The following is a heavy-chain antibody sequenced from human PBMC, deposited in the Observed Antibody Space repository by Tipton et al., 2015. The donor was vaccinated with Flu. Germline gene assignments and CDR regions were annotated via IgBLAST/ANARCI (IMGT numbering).Heavy chain of an antibody. CDR1: GYTFTAYF. CDR2: INPHSGDT. J-gene: IGHJ4*02. Sequence: LVKPGAEVKQPGASVKVSCKTSGYTFTAYFIHWMRQAPGQGLEWMGWINPHSGDTNAAQKFQGRVTMTRDTSISTAYMELRRLRSDDTAVYYCARDFYSSGSFDYVGQGTLVTVSS. D-gene: IGHD3-10*01. V-gene: IGHV1-2*02. CDR3: ARDFYSSGSFDY.